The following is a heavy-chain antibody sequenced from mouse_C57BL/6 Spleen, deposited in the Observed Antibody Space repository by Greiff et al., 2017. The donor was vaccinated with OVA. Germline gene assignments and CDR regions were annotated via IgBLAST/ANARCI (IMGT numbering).Heavy chain of an antibody. J-gene: IGHJ2*01. V-gene: IGHV1-53*01. D-gene: IGHD1-1*01. CDR1: GYTFTSYW. CDR3: ARSDYGSSYCDY. Sequence: QVQLQQPGTDLVKPGASVKLSCKASGYTFTSYWMHWVKQRPGQGLEWIGNINPSNGGTNYNEKFKSKATLTVDKSSSTAYMQLSSLTSEDSAVYYCARSDYGSSYCDYWGQGTTLTVSS. CDR2: INPSNGGT.